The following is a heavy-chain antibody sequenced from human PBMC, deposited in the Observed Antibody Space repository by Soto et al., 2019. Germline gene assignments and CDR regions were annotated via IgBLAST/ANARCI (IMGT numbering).Heavy chain of an antibody. CDR1: GFTFSSYA. CDR2: ISGSGGST. J-gene: IGHJ4*02. D-gene: IGHD3-22*01. Sequence: WGSLRLSCAASGFTFSSYAIIFVRQSPCKGLEWVSAISGSGGSTYYADSVKGRFTISRDNSKNTLYLQMNSLRAEDTAVYYCARDYDSSGYYRSHLDYWGQGTLVTVSS. V-gene: IGHV3-23*01. CDR3: ARDYDSSGYYRSHLDY.